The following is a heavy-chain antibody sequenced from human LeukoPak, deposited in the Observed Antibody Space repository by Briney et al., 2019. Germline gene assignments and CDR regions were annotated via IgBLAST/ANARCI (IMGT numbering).Heavy chain of an antibody. CDR1: GGSISTGDYS. V-gene: IGHV4-31*03. CDR3: ARGRGPDFWSGYYYFDF. D-gene: IGHD3-3*01. J-gene: IGHJ4*02. Sequence: SETLSLTCTVSGGSISTGDYSWSWIRQHPGKGLEWIGYIYYSGSTYYNPSLKSRVTISVDTPKNQFSLKLSSVTAADTAVYYCARGRGPDFWSGYYYFDFWGQGTLVTVPS. CDR2: IYYSGST.